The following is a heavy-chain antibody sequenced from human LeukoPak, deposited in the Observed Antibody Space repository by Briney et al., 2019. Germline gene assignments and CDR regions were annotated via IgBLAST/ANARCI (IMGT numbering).Heavy chain of an antibody. CDR1: GSIFSTPW. D-gene: IGHD3-10*01. CDR2: IKSKTDGGTT. J-gene: IGHJ4*02. Sequence: GGSLRPSCAALGSIFSTPWMSGVGRAPGKGRDWVGGIKSKTDGGTTDYAAPVKGRFTISRDDSKNTLYLQMNSLKTEDTAVYYCTTGITMVRGVIHLIDYWGQGTLVTVSS. CDR3: TTGITMVRGVIHLIDY. V-gene: IGHV3-15*01.